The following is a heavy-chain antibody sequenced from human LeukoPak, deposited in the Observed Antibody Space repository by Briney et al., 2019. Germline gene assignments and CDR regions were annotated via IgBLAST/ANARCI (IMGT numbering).Heavy chain of an antibody. CDR3: ARFLYCSSTSCYFHFDY. Sequence: GASVKVSCTASGYTFTSYGISWVRQAPGQGLEWMGWISAYNGNTNYAQKLQGRVTMTTDTSTSTAYMELRSLRSDDTAVYYCARFLYCSSTSCYFHFDYWGQGTLVTVSS. CDR1: GYTFTSYG. D-gene: IGHD2-2*01. V-gene: IGHV1-18*01. CDR2: ISAYNGNT. J-gene: IGHJ4*02.